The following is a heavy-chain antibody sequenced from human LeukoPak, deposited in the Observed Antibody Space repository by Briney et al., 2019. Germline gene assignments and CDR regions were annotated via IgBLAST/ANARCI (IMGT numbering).Heavy chain of an antibody. CDR3: TRMTAGHDY. Sequence: SVTLSLTCAVSGVSFDDYYWSWVRQTPGKGLEWIGEINHIGYTNDSPSLKSRVTLSIDTSRKQFSLNLRSVTVADTGIYYCTRMTAGHDYWGQGTLVTVSS. D-gene: IGHD2-21*02. CDR1: GVSFDDYY. CDR2: INHIGYT. V-gene: IGHV4-34*01. J-gene: IGHJ4*02.